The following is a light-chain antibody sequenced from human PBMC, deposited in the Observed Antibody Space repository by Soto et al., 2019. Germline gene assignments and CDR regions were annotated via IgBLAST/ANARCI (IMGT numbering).Light chain of an antibody. Sequence: QSALTQPASVSGSPGQSITISCTGTSSDVGGYNYVSWYQQHPGKAPKLMIYEVRNRPSGVSNRFSGSKSGNTASLTISGLKAEDEADYYCSSYTRTSAWVFGGGTKLTVL. CDR2: EVR. J-gene: IGLJ3*02. V-gene: IGLV2-14*01. CDR1: SSDVGGYNY. CDR3: SSYTRTSAWV.